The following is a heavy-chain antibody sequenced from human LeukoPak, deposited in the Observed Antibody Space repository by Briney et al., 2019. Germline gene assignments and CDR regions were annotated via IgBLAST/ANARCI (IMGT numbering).Heavy chain of an antibody. D-gene: IGHD1-1*01. CDR2: IFRSGNT. CDR1: GVSITSDYW. CDR3: ARDATGPFDY. V-gene: IGHV4-4*02. J-gene: IGHJ4*02. Sequence: SETLSLTCAVSGVSITSDYWWSWVRQPPGKGLEWIGDIFRSGNTNYNPSLESRVTISIDKSKNHFSLNLYSVTAADTAVYYCARDATGPFDYWGQGTLVAVTS.